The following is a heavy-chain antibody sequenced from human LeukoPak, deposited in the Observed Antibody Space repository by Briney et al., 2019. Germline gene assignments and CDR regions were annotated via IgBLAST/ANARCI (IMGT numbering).Heavy chain of an antibody. CDR3: AKISPLDYGGKPWALDI. V-gene: IGHV3-23*01. Sequence: GGSLRLSCAASGFTFSSYAMSWVRQTPGKGLEWVSGIDPSGGGTYYADSVKGRFTISRDNSKTTLYLQMNRLRAEDTAAYYCAKISPLDYGGKPWALDIWGQGTMVTVSS. CDR2: IDPSGGGT. CDR1: GFTFSSYA. D-gene: IGHD4-23*01. J-gene: IGHJ3*02.